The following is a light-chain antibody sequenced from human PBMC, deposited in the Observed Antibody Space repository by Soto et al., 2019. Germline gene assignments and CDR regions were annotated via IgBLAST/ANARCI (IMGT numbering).Light chain of an antibody. V-gene: IGKV1-5*01. CDR1: QCISCR. CDR3: QQYESNYT. CDR2: DAS. Sequence: DIQMTQSPSTLSASVGDRVTITCRASQCISCRLAGYQQKPGKGPNLLIYDASTLQSGVPSRFSGSGSGTEFPLTISSLQPDDSGAFYCQQYESNYTFGQGTKLEIK. J-gene: IGKJ2*01.